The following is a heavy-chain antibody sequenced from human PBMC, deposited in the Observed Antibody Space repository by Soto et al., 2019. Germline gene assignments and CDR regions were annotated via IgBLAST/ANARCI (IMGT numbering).Heavy chain of an antibody. J-gene: IGHJ4*02. D-gene: IGHD6-19*01. CDR1: GFTFSSYA. CDR2: ISYDGSNK. Sequence: QVQLVESGGGVVQPGRSLRLSCAASGFTFSSYAMHWVRQSPGKGLEWVAVISYDGSNKYYADSVKGRFTISRDNSKTLYLQMNSLRAEDTAVYYWVRDTSPYSSGWHNRHFDYWGQGPLVTVSS. V-gene: IGHV3-30-3*01. CDR3: VRDTSPYSSGWHNRHFDY.